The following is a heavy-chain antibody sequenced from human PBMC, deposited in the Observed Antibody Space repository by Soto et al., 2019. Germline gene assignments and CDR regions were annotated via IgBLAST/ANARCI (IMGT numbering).Heavy chain of an antibody. CDR3: ARDDDYEANGLDY. CDR1: GFTFSRYG. CDR2: IVNDGSDR. J-gene: IGHJ4*02. Sequence: GGSLRLSCVGSGFTFSRYGMHWLRQAPGEGLEWMAVIVNDGSDRDYAASVAGRFTISRDNSKNTLYLQMDNLGVDDTAMYYCARDDDYEANGLDYWGQGTLVTVSS. V-gene: IGHV3-33*01. D-gene: IGHD4-17*01.